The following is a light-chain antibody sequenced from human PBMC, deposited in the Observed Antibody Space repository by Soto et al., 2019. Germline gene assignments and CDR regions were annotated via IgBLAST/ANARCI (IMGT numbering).Light chain of an antibody. CDR3: QQYNNWPPVYT. J-gene: IGKJ2*01. V-gene: IGKV3-15*01. CDR1: QNVNSN. Sequence: EIVLTQSPDTLSVSPGERVTLSCRASQNVNSNLAWFQQKPGQAPRLLIHGASTRATGVPPRFTGSGSGTDFSLTINDLHSEDFAVYYWQQYNNWPPVYTFGQGTKLEIK. CDR2: GAS.